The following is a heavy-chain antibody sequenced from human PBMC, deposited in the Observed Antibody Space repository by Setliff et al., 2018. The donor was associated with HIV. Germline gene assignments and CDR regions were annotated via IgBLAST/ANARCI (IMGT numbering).Heavy chain of an antibody. Sequence: PSETLSLTCTVSGGSISSGGYYWSWIRQHPGKGLEWIGDIFYSGSTNYNPSLKSRVTISVDTSKNQFSLKLSSVTAADTAVYYCARGALGPTVTSYYYYYMDVWGKGTTVTVSS. J-gene: IGHJ6*03. D-gene: IGHD4-17*01. V-gene: IGHV4-61*08. CDR1: GGSISSGGYY. CDR2: IFYSGST. CDR3: ARGALGPTVTSYYYYYMDV.